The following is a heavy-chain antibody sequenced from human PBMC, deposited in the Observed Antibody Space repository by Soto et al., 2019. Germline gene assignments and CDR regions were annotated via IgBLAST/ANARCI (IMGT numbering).Heavy chain of an antibody. CDR1: GGSISSGDYY. Sequence: QVQLQESGPGLVKPSQTLSLTCTVSGGSISSGDYYWSWIRQPPGKGLEWIGYIYYSGSTYYNPPLKSRVTISVDTSKNQFSLKLSSVTAADTAVYYCASLLSDYGDFTQNWFDPWGQGTLVTVSS. D-gene: IGHD4-17*01. J-gene: IGHJ5*02. V-gene: IGHV4-30-4*01. CDR2: IYYSGST. CDR3: ASLLSDYGDFTQNWFDP.